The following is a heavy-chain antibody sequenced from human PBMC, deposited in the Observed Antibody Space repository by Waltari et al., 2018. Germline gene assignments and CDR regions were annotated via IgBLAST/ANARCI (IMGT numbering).Heavy chain of an antibody. CDR3: ASTVAEIFGVLIIQKNNWFDP. V-gene: IGHV4-34*01. CDR1: GGSFSGYY. D-gene: IGHD3-3*01. Sequence: QVQLQQWGAGLLKPSETLSLTCAVYGGSFSGYYWSWIRQPPGKGLAWIGEINHSGSTNYNPSLKSRVTISVDTSKNQFSLKLSSVTAADTAVYYCASTVAEIFGVLIIQKNNWFDPWGQGTLVTVSS. CDR2: INHSGST. J-gene: IGHJ5*02.